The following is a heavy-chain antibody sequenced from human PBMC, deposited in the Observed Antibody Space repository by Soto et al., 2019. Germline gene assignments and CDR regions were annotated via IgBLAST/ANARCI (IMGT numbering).Heavy chain of an antibody. CDR1: GFTFSSYA. V-gene: IGHV3-23*01. CDR2: ISGSGGST. Sequence: EVQLLESGGGLVQPGGSLRLSCAASGFTFSSYAMSWVRQAPGKGLEWVSAISGSGGSTYYADSVKGRFTISRDNSKKPLDLQMNSLRAEDTAVYYWAKEGPQLGGGYFDYWGQGTLVTVSS. CDR3: AKEGPQLGGGYFDY. J-gene: IGHJ4*02. D-gene: IGHD6-13*01.